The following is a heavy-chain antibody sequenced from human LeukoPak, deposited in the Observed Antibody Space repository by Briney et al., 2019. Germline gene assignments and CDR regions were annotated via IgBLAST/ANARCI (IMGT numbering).Heavy chain of an antibody. J-gene: IGHJ4*02. D-gene: IGHD3-22*01. V-gene: IGHV4-4*02. CDR1: GDSINSLDL. CDR3: AGLVGRYSSGLYYYYFDY. CDR2: MYLSGTT. Sequence: PSETLSLTCTVSGDSINSLDLWSWVRQPPGQGLEWIGEMYLSGTTHSNPSVKSRVTISIDESKNQFFLNLSSVTAADTAVYYCAGLVGRYSSGLYYYYFDYWGQGTLVTVSS.